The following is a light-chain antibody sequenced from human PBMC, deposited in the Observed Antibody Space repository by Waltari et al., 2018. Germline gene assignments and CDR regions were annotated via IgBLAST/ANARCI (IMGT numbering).Light chain of an antibody. CDR2: TES. V-gene: IGKV1-39*01. J-gene: IGKJ1*01. CDR1: QHISDY. Sequence: DIQMTQSPSSLSASVGDRVTITCRASQHISDYLNWYQQKPGKVPQLLIYTESNLQSVVPARFRGSGSGTDFTLAISSLEPEDFATDCCQEGHSNRLKFGQGIKVEVK. CDR3: QEGHSNRLK.